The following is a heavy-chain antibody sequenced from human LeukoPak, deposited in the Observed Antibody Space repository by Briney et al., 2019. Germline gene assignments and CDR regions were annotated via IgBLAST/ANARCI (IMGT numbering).Heavy chain of an antibody. CDR1: GFTFSSYA. J-gene: IGHJ4*02. CDR2: ISYDGSNK. CDR3: AKATGGHSGSYPL. Sequence: GGSLRLSCAASGFTFSSYAMHWVRQAPGKGLEWVAVISYDGSNKYYADSVKGRFTISRDNSKNTLYLQMNSLRAEDTAVYYCAKATGGHSGSYPLWGQGTLVTVSS. D-gene: IGHD3-10*01. V-gene: IGHV3-30*04.